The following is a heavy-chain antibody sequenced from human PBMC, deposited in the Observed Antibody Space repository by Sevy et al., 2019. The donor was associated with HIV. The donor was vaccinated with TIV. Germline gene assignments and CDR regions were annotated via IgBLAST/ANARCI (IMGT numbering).Heavy chain of an antibody. CDR1: GYNFINYG. CDR2: SSPFTGSP. J-gene: IGHJ6*02. CDR3: GKCTLWVYDPTNRKCGMDV. Sequence: VKVSCKASGYNFINYGISWVRQAPGQGLEWVGGSSPFTGSPNYPQKLQDRVTVTTDTATNTAYMELRNLRSDDTAVYFCGKCTLWVYDPTNRKCGMDVWGQGTTVTVSS. V-gene: IGHV1-18*01. D-gene: IGHD5-12*01.